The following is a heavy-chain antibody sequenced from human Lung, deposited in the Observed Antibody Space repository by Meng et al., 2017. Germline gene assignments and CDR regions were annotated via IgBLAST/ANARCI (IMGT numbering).Heavy chain of an antibody. CDR1: GGCFSVYY. CDR2: IIDSGST. CDR3: VRRTYSSGWYFDY. Sequence: QLQRPAGGAGLFKPSQTLYPSFAFDGGCFSVYYWSWLRQPPGKGLEWIGEIIDSGSTNYNPSLKSRVTISVDTSKNQFSLRVTSVTAADRAVYYCVRRTYSSGWYFDYWGQGTLVTVSS. V-gene: IGHV4-34*02. D-gene: IGHD6-19*01. J-gene: IGHJ4*02.